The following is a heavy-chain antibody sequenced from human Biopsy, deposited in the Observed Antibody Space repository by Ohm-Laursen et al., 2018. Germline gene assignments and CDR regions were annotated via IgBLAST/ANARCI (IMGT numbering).Heavy chain of an antibody. CDR1: GGPLSNYY. J-gene: IGHJ3*02. D-gene: IGHD1-7*01. CDR2: IYTSGSS. CDR3: ARDYGLELGGLEAFDI. Sequence: GTLSLTCSVSGGPLSNYYWSWIRQPAGKGLEWIGRIYTSGSSNKNPSLMSRVTMSVDTSKKQFSLKVYSVTAADTAVYYCARDYGLELGGLEAFDIWGRGTMVTVSS. V-gene: IGHV4-4*07.